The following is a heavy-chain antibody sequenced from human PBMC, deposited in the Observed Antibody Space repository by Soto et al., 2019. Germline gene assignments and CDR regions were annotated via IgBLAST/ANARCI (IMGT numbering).Heavy chain of an antibody. J-gene: IGHJ4*02. Sequence: EVQLVESGGGLVQPGGSLRLSCAASGFTFTSYWMTWVRQAPGKGLEWVANIKQDGGEKYYVGSVKGRFTIARDNAEKSMYLQLDSLRAEDAAVYYCARGAFPTWGTYPLDYWGQGTLVTVSS. V-gene: IGHV3-7*04. D-gene: IGHD3-16*02. CDR3: ARGAFPTWGTYPLDY. CDR2: IKQDGGEK. CDR1: GFTFTSYW.